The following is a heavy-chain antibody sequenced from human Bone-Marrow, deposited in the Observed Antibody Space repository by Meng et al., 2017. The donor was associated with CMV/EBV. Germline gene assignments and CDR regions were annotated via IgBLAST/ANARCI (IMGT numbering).Heavy chain of an antibody. CDR2: INPNTGGT. CDR3: ARTRVEYSSSSSSNYYYYGMDV. CDR1: GYTFTGFY. J-gene: IGHJ6*02. D-gene: IGHD6-6*01. Sequence: ASVKVSCKASGYTFTGFYMHWVRQAPGQGLEWMGWINPNTGGTKYAQNFQGRVTMTRDTSISTAYMELTRLKSDDTAVYYCARTRVEYSSSSSSNYYYYGMDVWGQGTTVTVPS. V-gene: IGHV1-2*02.